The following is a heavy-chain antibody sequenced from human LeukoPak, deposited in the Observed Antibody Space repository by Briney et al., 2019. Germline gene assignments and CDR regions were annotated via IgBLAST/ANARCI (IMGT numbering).Heavy chain of an antibody. Sequence: SETLSLTCAVYGGSFSGYYWSWIRQPPGKGLEWIGEINHSGSSNYNPSLKSRVTISVDTSKNQFSLKLSSVTAADTAVYYCARGEDGDYYFQHWGQGALVTVSS. CDR3: ARGEDGDYYFQH. V-gene: IGHV4-34*01. CDR2: INHSGSS. D-gene: IGHD4-17*01. J-gene: IGHJ1*01. CDR1: GGSFSGYY.